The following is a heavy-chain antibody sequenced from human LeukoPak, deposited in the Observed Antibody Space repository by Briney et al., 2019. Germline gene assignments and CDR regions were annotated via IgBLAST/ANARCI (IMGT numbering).Heavy chain of an antibody. CDR2: INEHGSEI. CDR1: GFTFSSSW. CDR3: ARNWAHRDL. Sequence: PGESLRLSCAASGFTFSSSWMNWVRQAPGKGLEWVANINEHGSEIYYVDSVKGRFTIARDNAKSSLSLQMNSLRVEDTAVYYCARNWAHRDLWGQGTLVTVSS. V-gene: IGHV3-7*01. J-gene: IGHJ4*02. D-gene: IGHD3-16*01.